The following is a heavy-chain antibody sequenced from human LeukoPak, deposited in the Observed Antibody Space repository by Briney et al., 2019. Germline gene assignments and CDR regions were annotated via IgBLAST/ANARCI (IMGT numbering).Heavy chain of an antibody. CDR2: IYYSGST. J-gene: IGHJ3*02. CDR3: EAIVVVISGAFDI. D-gene: IGHD3-22*01. V-gene: IGHV4-39*01. CDR1: GGSISSSSYY. Sequence: SETLSLTCTVSGGSISSSSYYWGWIRQPPGKGLEWIGSIYYSGSTYYNPSLKSRVTISVDTSKNQFSLKLSSVTAADTAVYYCEAIVVVISGAFDIWGQGTMVTVSS.